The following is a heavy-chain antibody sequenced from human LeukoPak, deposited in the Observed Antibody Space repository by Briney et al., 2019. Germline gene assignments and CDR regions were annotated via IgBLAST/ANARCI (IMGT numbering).Heavy chain of an antibody. V-gene: IGHV4-59*01. CDR2: IYYSGST. CDR3: ARASGTGYYNFDY. J-gene: IGHJ4*02. CDR1: GGSISSYY. D-gene: IGHD3-9*01. Sequence: PSETLSLTCTVSGGSISSYYWSWIRQPPGKGLEWIGYIYYSGSTNYNPSLKSRVTISVDTSKNQFSLKLSSVTAADTAVYYYARASGTGYYNFDYWGQGTLVTVSS.